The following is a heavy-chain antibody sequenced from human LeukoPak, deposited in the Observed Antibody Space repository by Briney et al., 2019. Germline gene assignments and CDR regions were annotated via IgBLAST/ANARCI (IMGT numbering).Heavy chain of an antibody. Sequence: GGSLRLSCAASGLTFSSYAMSWVRQAPGKGLEWVSAISGSGGSTYYADSVKGRFTISRDNSKNTLYLQMNSLRAEDTAVYYCAKDPDSSSWYYFDYWGQGTLVTVSS. V-gene: IGHV3-23*01. D-gene: IGHD6-13*01. J-gene: IGHJ4*02. CDR1: GLTFSSYA. CDR2: ISGSGGST. CDR3: AKDPDSSSWYYFDY.